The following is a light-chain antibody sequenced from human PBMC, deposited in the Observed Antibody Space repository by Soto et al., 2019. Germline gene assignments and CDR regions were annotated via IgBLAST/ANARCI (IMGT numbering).Light chain of an antibody. CDR2: AAS. CDR1: QSIINN. CDR3: QQYYNWPPYT. V-gene: IGKV3-15*01. Sequence: EAVLTQFPATLSVSPGERATLSCRASQSIINNLAWYQQKPGQAPRLLIYAASTRATGIPARFSGSGSGTEFTLTISSLQSEDFAVYYCQQYYNWPPYTFGQGSRLEIK. J-gene: IGKJ2*01.